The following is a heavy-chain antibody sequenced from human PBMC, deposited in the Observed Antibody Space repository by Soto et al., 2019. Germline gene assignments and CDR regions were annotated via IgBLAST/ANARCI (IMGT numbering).Heavy chain of an antibody. CDR3: AREVGAWFDF. Sequence: QVQLVQSGPEVKEPGASVKVSCKASGYTFTSYGITWLRQGPGQGLEWVGWISGYNGDTNYAQKVQGRISVTTDTSTCTAYLDVRSLRSDDTAVYYCAREVGAWFDFWGQGTLVTVSS. CDR1: GYTFTSYG. V-gene: IGHV1-18*01. CDR2: ISGYNGDT. D-gene: IGHD1-26*01. J-gene: IGHJ4*02.